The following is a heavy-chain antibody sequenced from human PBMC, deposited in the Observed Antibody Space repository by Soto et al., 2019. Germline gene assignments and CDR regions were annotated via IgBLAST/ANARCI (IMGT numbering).Heavy chain of an antibody. J-gene: IGHJ4*02. CDR3: ARGYCSGGICYLNDF. CDR1: GYTFTKYG. CDR2: ISAYNGDT. V-gene: IGHV1-18*01. Sequence: QVQLVQSGAEVKKPGASVKVSCKASGYTFTKYGITWVRQAPGQGLEWMGWISAYNGDTNYAQKLQGRVTMTTDTSTTTAYMELRGLTSDDTAVYYCARGYCSGGICYLNDFWGQGTLVTVSS. D-gene: IGHD2-15*01.